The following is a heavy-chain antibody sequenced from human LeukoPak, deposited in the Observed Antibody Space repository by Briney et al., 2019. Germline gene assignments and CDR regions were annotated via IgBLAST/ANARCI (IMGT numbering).Heavy chain of an antibody. V-gene: IGHV1-24*01. Sequence: ASVKVSCKVSGYRFTELSRHWVRQAPGRGLEWLGGFDLVHGDTIYAQKFQGRVTMTEDTSTDTSYMELSSLGSEDTAVYFCTAGRAYSLLDFWGQGTLVIVSS. CDR2: FDLVHGDT. CDR3: TAGRAYSLLDF. J-gene: IGHJ4*02. D-gene: IGHD5-18*01. CDR1: GYRFTELS.